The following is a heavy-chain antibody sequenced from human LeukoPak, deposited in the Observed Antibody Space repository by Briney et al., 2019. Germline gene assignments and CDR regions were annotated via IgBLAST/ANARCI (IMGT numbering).Heavy chain of an antibody. V-gene: IGHV1-18*01. Sequence: ASVKVSCKASGYTFTSYGISWVRQAPGHGLEWMGWISAYNGNTNYAQKLQGRVTMTTDTSTSTDYMELRSLRSDDTAVYCCARGHGGYSYGRGYYYYYMDVWGKGTTVTVSS. CDR2: ISAYNGNT. CDR3: ARGHGGYSYGRGYYYYYMDV. CDR1: GYTFTSYG. D-gene: IGHD5-18*01. J-gene: IGHJ6*03.